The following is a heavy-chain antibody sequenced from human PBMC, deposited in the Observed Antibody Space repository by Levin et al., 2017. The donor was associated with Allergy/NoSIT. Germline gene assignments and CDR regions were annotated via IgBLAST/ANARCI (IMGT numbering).Heavy chain of an antibody. CDR2: IFPGDSDS. D-gene: IGHD3-10*01. CDR1: GYTFDDFW. J-gene: IGHJ4*02. Sequence: PGGSLRLSCKASGYTFDDFWIGWVRQVPGKGLQWIGVIFPGDSDSRYSPSFESQVTVSVDKTISIAYLQWSNLKASDTGMYFCARRQDYYAAGSFDLWGQGTLVTVSS. CDR3: ARRQDYYAAGSFDL. V-gene: IGHV5-51*01.